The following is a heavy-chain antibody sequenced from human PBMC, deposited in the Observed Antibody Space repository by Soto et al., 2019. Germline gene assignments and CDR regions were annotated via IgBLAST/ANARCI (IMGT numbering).Heavy chain of an antibody. CDR1: GGSISSYY. V-gene: IGHV4-59*13. CDR2: IYYSGST. Sequence: SETLSLTCTVSGGSISSYYWSWIRQPPGKGLEWIGYIYYSGSTNYNPSLKSRVTISVDTSKNQFSLKLSSVTAADTAVYYCAREEWLRAFDYWGQGTLVTVSS. J-gene: IGHJ4*02. D-gene: IGHD5-12*01. CDR3: AREEWLRAFDY.